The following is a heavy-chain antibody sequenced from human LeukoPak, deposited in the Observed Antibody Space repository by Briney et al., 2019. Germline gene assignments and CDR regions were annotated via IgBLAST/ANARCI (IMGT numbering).Heavy chain of an antibody. CDR1: GYSFTSYW. Sequence: GESLKISCKGSGYSFTSYWISWVRQMPGKGLEWMGRIDPSDSYTNYSPSFQGHVTISADKSISTAYLQWSSLKASDTAMCYCARQDSQFCSGGSCYSSKPGNWFDPWGQGTLVTVSS. CDR3: ARQDSQFCSGGSCYSSKPGNWFDP. J-gene: IGHJ5*02. D-gene: IGHD2-15*01. V-gene: IGHV5-10-1*01. CDR2: IDPSDSYT.